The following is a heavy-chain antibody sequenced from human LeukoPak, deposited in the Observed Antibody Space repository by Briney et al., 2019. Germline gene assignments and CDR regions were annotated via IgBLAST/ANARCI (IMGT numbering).Heavy chain of an antibody. J-gene: IGHJ4*02. CDR2: ITYNSGSV. CDR1: GFSFDDYG. D-gene: IGHD2-15*01. CDR3: AKGASSTWYPYFDN. Sequence: PGGSLRLSCAGSGFSFDDYGMHWVRQVQGKGLEWVAGITYNSGSVNYVDSVKGRFTISRDNAKNSLDLQMNSLRPEDTALYYCAKGASSTWYPYFDNWGQGILVTVSS. V-gene: IGHV3-9*01.